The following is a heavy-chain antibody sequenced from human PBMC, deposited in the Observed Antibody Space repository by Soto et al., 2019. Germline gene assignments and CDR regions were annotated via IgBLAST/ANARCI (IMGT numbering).Heavy chain of an antibody. Sequence: SETLSLTCNVSGDSITADGYSWSWIRQPPGKGLEWIGYIYHTGTAYYNPSLKSRVTLSVDRSKNQFSLSLSSMTAADTAVYYCAREAWVRNFDFWGQGTLVTVSS. V-gene: IGHV4-30-2*01. J-gene: IGHJ4*02. CDR2: IYHTGTA. CDR3: AREAWVRNFDF. D-gene: IGHD1-26*01. CDR1: GDSITADGYS.